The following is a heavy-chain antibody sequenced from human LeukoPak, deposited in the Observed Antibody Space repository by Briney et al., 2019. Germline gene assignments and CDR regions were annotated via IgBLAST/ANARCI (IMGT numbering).Heavy chain of an antibody. CDR1: GFTFRNYG. CDR2: IRYDGSEK. J-gene: IGHJ6*03. V-gene: IGHV3-30*02. Sequence: PGGSLRLSCAASGFTFRNYGMHWVRQAPGKGLEWVAFIRYDGSEKYYADFVKGRFTISRDNSKNTLHSQMNSLRAEDTAVYYCVKGYDYYMDVWGRGTTVTVSS. CDR3: VKGYDYYMDV.